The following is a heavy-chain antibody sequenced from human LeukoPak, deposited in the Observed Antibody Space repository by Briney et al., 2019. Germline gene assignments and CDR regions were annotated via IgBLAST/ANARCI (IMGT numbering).Heavy chain of an antibody. D-gene: IGHD6-13*01. Sequence: PGGSLRLSCAASGSTFSSYAMSWVRQAPGKGLEWVSAISGSGGSTYYADSVKGRFTISRDNSKNTLYLQMNSLRAEDTAVYYCAKQGGYSSSWYKDWGQGTLVTVSS. V-gene: IGHV3-23*01. CDR3: AKQGGYSSSWYKD. CDR2: ISGSGGST. CDR1: GSTFSSYA. J-gene: IGHJ4*02.